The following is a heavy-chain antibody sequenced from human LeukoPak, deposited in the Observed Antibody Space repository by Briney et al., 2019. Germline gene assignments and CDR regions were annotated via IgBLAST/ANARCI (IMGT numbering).Heavy chain of an antibody. V-gene: IGHV3-7*01. CDR3: ARSPDGFDY. Sequence: GGSLRLSCVASGFTFSSYWMSWVRPAPGKGPEWVANIKQDGSEKFYVDSVKGRFTISRDNAKNSLYLQMNSLRAEDTAVYYCARSPDGFDYWGQGTLVTVSS. CDR2: IKQDGSEK. CDR1: GFTFSSYW. J-gene: IGHJ4*02.